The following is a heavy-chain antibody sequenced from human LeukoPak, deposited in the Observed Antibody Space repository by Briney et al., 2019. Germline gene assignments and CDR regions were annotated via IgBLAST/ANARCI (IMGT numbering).Heavy chain of an antibody. D-gene: IGHD4-11*01. V-gene: IGHV4-59*01. J-gene: IGHJ4*02. CDR3: ARDRVRGNSNPFFDY. CDR2: IYYSVST. Sequence: YIYYSVSTNYNPSLKSRVTISVDTSKNQFSLKLSSVTAADTAVYYCARDRVRGNSNPFFDYWGQGTLVTVSS.